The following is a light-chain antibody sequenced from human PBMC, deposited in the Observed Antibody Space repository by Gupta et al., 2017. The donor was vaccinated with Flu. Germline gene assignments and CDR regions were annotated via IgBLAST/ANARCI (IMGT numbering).Light chain of an antibody. CDR2: AAS. CDR1: QGISNY. V-gene: IGKV1-27*01. Sequence: SSLSASVGDRVTITCRASQGISNYLAWYQQKPGKGPKLLIYAASTWQSGVPSRFSGSGYGTDFTLTISSRQPEDVASYYCQKHNSYPQFTFGQGTRLEIK. J-gene: IGKJ5*01. CDR3: QKHNSYPQFT.